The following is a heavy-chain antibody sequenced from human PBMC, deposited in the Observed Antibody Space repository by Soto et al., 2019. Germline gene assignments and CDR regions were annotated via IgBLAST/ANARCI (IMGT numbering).Heavy chain of an antibody. CDR2: IYYSGST. D-gene: IGHD3-22*01. V-gene: IGHV4-59*01. CDR1: GGSISSYY. CDR3: ARAANYYDSSGHFDY. Sequence: SETLSLTCTVSGGSISSYYWSWIRQPPGKGLEWIGYIYYSGSTNYNPSLKSRVTISVDTSKNQFSLKLSSVTAADTAVYYCARAANYYDSSGHFDYWGQGTLVTVSS. J-gene: IGHJ4*02.